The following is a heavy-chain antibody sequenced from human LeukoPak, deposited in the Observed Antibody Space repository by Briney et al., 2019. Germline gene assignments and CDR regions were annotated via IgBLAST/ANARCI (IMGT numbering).Heavy chain of an antibody. D-gene: IGHD3-10*01. CDR3: VRGKANYGSGSDV. J-gene: IGHJ6*04. Sequence: GGSLRLSCTASGITFSNYAMNWVRQAPGKGLEWVSIISANGGSTFYADSVKGRFTISRDNSKNTLYLQMTSLRVEDTAVYYCVRGKANYGSGSDVWGKGTTVTVSS. CDR1: GITFSNYA. V-gene: IGHV3-23*01. CDR2: ISANGGST.